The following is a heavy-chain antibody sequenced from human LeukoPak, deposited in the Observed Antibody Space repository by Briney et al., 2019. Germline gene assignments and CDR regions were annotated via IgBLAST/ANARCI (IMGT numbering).Heavy chain of an antibody. CDR3: AMSYGSGSYYDFDY. CDR1: GFTFSSYA. CDR2: ISYDGSNR. J-gene: IGHJ4*02. V-gene: IGHV3-30*04. D-gene: IGHD3-10*01. Sequence: GGSLRLSCAASGFTFSSYAMHWVRQAPGKGLEWVAVISYDGSNRYYADSVKGRFTISRDNSKNTLYLQMNSLRAEDTAVYYCAMSYGSGSYYDFDYWGQGTLVTVSS.